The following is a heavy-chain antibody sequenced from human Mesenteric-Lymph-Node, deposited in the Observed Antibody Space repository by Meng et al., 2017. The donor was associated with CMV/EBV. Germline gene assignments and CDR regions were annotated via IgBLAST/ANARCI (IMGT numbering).Heavy chain of an antibody. CDR3: ARGRRLRSPYYYYGMDV. Sequence: GESLKISCAASGFTFDDYTMHWVRQAPGKGLEWVSLISWDGGSTYYADSVKGRFTISRDNSKNSLYLQMNSLRAEDTAVYYCARGRRLRSPYYYYGMDVWGQGTTVTVSS. CDR2: ISWDGGST. V-gene: IGHV3-43*01. D-gene: IGHD2-21*02. J-gene: IGHJ6*02. CDR1: GFTFDDYT.